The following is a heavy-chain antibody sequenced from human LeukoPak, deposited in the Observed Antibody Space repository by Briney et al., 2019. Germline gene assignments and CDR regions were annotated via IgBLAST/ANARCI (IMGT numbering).Heavy chain of an antibody. D-gene: IGHD3-9*01. CDR2: IRYDGSNK. J-gene: IGHJ4*02. CDR3: ARERDYDILTGSVPYFDY. Sequence: GGSLRLSCAASGFTFSSYGMHWVRQAPGKGLEWVAFIRYDGSNKYYADSVKGRFTISRDNSKNTLYLQMNSLRAEDTAVYYCARERDYDILTGSVPYFDYWGQGTLVTVSS. V-gene: IGHV3-30*02. CDR1: GFTFSSYG.